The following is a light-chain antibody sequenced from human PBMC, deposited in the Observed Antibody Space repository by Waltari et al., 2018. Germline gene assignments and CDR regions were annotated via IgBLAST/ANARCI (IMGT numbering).Light chain of an antibody. CDR1: SLRSYY. V-gene: IGLV3-19*01. J-gene: IGLJ2*01. Sequence: SSELTQDPAVSVALGQTVRITCQGDSLRSYYASWYQQKPGQPPVLVIYGKNNRPSGIPDLFSGSSSGNTASLTITGAQAEDEADYYCNSRDSSGNHNVVFGGGTKLTVL. CDR2: GKN. CDR3: NSRDSSGNHNVV.